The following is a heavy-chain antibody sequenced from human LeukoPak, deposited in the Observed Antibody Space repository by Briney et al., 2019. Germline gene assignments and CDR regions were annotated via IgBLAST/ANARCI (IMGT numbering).Heavy chain of an antibody. V-gene: IGHV3-20*01. J-gene: IGHJ6*02. Sequence: PGGSLRLSCAASGFTFDDYGMSWARQAPGKGLEWVSGINWNGGSTGYADSVKGRFTISRDNAKNSLYLQMNSLRAEDTALYHCARGITMVRGVIRYYYYGMDVWGQGTTVTVSS. CDR2: INWNGGST. CDR1: GFTFDDYG. D-gene: IGHD3-10*01. CDR3: ARGITMVRGVIRYYYYGMDV.